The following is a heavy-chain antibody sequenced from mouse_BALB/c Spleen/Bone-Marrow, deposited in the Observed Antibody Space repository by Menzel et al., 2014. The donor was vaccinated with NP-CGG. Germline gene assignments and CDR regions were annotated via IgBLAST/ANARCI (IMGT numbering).Heavy chain of an antibody. CDR3: ARDENVGIYWYFDV. CDR2: IRNKAKGYTT. CDR1: GFTFTDYY. J-gene: IGHJ1*01. Sequence: EVMLVESGGGLVQPGGSLRLSCATSGFTFTDYYMSWVRQPPGKALEWLGFIRNKAKGYTTDYGASVKGRFTISRDNSQSISYLQMNTLRAEDSATYYCARDENVGIYWYFDVWGAGTTVTVSS. V-gene: IGHV7-3*02.